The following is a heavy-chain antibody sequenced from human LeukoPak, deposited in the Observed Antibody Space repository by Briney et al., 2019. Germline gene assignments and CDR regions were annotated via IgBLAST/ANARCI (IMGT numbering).Heavy chain of an antibody. CDR3: AKVRRDGYGDYVPLDS. CDR1: GFSFSSYS. V-gene: IGHV3-30*02. D-gene: IGHD4-17*01. J-gene: IGHJ4*02. Sequence: GGSLRLSCAASGFSFSSYSIHWVRQAPGKGLEWVAFIRYDGSNKYYADSMKGRSTISRDNSKNTLYLQMNSLRTEDTAVYYCAKVRRDGYGDYVPLDSWGQGTLVTVSS. CDR2: IRYDGSNK.